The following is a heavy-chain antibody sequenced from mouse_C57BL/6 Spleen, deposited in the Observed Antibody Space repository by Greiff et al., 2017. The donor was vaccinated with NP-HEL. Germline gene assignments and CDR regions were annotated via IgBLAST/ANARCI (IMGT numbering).Heavy chain of an antibody. CDR1: GYAFSSSW. Sequence: VQLQQSGPELVKPGASVKISCKASGYAFSSSWMNWVKQRPGKGLEWIGRIYPGDGDTNYNGKFKGKATLTADKSSSTAYMQLSSLTSEDSAVYCCARPGRGPLGYWGQGTTLTVSS. CDR3: ARPGRGPLGY. J-gene: IGHJ2*01. D-gene: IGHD3-3*01. CDR2: IYPGDGDT. V-gene: IGHV1-82*01.